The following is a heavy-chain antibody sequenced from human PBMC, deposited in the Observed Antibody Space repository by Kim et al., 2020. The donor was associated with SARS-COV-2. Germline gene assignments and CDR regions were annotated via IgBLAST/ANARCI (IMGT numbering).Heavy chain of an antibody. CDR2: ISSKSKSDAT. CDR1: GFTLSDSG. J-gene: IGHJ4*02. CDR3: SRLSIGYGLAGGH. D-gene: IGHD5-12*01. V-gene: IGHV3-73*01. Sequence: GGSLRLSCAASGFTLSDSGVHWVRQASGKGLEWVGRISSKSKSDATSYAASVKGRFTISRDDSKNTAYLQMNNLRTEDTAVYYCSRLSIGYGLAGGHWGQGTLVTVSS.